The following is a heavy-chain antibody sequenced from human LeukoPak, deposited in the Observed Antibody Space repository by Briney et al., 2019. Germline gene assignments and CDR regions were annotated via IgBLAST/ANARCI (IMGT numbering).Heavy chain of an antibody. CDR3: ARARVASVYGSGREYYFDY. CDR1: GFTFTSYT. J-gene: IGHJ4*02. V-gene: IGHV3-21*01. D-gene: IGHD3-10*01. CDR2: ITGGTNGI. Sequence: GGSLGLSCAASGFTFTSYTMKWLRQAPGKGLEWVSSITGGTNGIYYADSVKGRFTISRDNAKNSLSLQMNSLRADDTAVYYCARARVASVYGSGREYYFDYWGQGALVTVSS.